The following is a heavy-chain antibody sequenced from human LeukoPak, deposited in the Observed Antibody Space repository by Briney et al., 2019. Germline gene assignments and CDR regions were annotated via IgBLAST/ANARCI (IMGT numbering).Heavy chain of an antibody. Sequence: GGSLRLSCAASGFTFTNAWMTWVRQAPGKGLEWVGRIKSKTDGGTTDYAAPVKGRFTISRDDSKNTLYLQMNSLKTEDTAVYYCTTGPVLRYFDWLPPFDYWGQGTLVTVSS. CDR3: TTGPVLRYFDWLPPFDY. CDR1: GFTFTNAW. J-gene: IGHJ4*02. CDR2: IKSKTDGGTT. V-gene: IGHV3-15*01. D-gene: IGHD3-9*01.